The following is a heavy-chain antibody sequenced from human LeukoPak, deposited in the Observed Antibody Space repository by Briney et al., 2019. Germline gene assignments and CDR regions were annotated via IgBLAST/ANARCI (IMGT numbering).Heavy chain of an antibody. CDR2: INPNDGGS. Sequence: ASVKVSCKASGYTFTGHYIHWVRQAPGQGLEGMGWINPNDGGSKFAQRFQGRVTVTRDTSIATTYMELSGLRSDDTAMYYCARYVSSTAWRNHWFDPWGQGTPVTVSS. D-gene: IGHD3-16*01. CDR3: ARYVSSTAWRNHWFDP. CDR1: GYTFTGHY. J-gene: IGHJ5*02. V-gene: IGHV1-2*02.